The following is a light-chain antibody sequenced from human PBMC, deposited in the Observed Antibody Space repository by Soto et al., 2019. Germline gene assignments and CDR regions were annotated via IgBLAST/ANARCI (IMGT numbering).Light chain of an antibody. CDR3: QQRSNWPPYT. Sequence: IVLTQSPATLSLSPGERATLSCRASQSVSSYLAWYQQKPSQAPRLLIYDGSNRATGIPARFSGSGSGTDFTLTISSLEPEDFAVYYCQQRSNWPPYTFGQGTKLEIK. CDR2: DGS. CDR1: QSVSSY. V-gene: IGKV3-11*01. J-gene: IGKJ2*01.